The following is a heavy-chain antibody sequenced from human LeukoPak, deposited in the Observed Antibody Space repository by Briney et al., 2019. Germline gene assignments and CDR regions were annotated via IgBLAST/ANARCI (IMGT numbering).Heavy chain of an antibody. CDR2: ISSSSSYI. CDR1: GDSISSSS. CDR3: AREPLD. V-gene: IGHV3-21*01. J-gene: IGHJ4*02. Sequence: ETLSLTCTVSGDSISSSSPYWGWIRQPPGKGLEWVSSISSSSSYIYYADSVKGRFTISRDNAKNALYLQMNSLRAEDTAVYYCAREPLDWGQGTLVTVSS.